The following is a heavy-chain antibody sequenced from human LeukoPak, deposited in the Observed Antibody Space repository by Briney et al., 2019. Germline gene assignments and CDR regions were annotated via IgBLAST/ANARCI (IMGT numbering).Heavy chain of an antibody. V-gene: IGHV4-34*01. CDR1: GGSFSGYY. CDR2: INHSGST. D-gene: IGHD3-3*01. Sequence: SETLSLTCAVYGGSFSGYYWSWIRQPPGKGLEWIGEINHSGSTYYNPSLKSRVTISVDTSKNQFSLKLSSVTAADTAVYYCARHNPTYYDFWSGHQNYYFDYWGQGTLVTVSS. CDR3: ARHNPTYYDFWSGHQNYYFDY. J-gene: IGHJ4*02.